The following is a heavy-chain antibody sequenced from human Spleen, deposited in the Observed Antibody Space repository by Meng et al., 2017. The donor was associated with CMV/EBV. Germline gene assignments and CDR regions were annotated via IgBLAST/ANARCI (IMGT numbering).Heavy chain of an antibody. CDR2: INPNSGGT. V-gene: IGHV1-2*02. J-gene: IGHJ3*02. CDR3: ARTVAGLAFDI. Sequence: ASVKVSCKASGYTFTGYYMHWVRQAPGQGLEWMGWINPNSGGTNYAQKFQGRVTMTRDTSISTAYMELSRLRADDTAVYYRARTVAGLAFDIWGQGTMVTVSS. CDR1: GYTFTGYY. D-gene: IGHD6-19*01.